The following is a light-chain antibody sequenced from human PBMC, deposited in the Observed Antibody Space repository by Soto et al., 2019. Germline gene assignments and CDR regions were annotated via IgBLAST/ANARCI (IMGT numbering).Light chain of an antibody. V-gene: IGLV2-8*01. CDR2: EVT. CDR3: SSYAGSNNFPVV. J-gene: IGLJ2*01. Sequence: QSALTQPPSASGSPGQSVTISCTGTSSDVGGYNYVSWYQQHPGKAPKLMIYEVTKRPSGVPDRFSGSKSGNTASLTVSGLQAEDEADYYCSSYAGSNNFPVVIGGGTKVTVL. CDR1: SSDVGGYNY.